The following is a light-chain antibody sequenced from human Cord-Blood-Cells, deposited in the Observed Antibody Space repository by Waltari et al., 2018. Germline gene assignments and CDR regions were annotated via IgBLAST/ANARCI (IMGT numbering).Light chain of an antibody. V-gene: IGLV5-45*01. Sequence: QAVLTQPASLSASPGASASLTCTLRSGINVGTYRIYWYQQKPGSPPQYLLRYKSDSDKQQGSGVPSRFSGSKEASANAGILLISGLQSEDEADYYCMIWHSSDVVFGGGTKLTVL. CDR2: YKSDSDK. J-gene: IGLJ2*01. CDR1: SGINVGTYR. CDR3: MIWHSSDVV.